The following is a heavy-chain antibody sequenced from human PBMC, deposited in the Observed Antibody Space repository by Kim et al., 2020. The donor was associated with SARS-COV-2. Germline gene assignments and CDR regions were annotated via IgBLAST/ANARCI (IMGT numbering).Heavy chain of an antibody. D-gene: IGHD3-10*01. CDR2: IYYSGST. CDR3: ARPSGSGSYYVGAFDI. CDR1: GGSISSSSSY. J-gene: IGHJ3*02. V-gene: IGHV4-39*01. Sequence: SETLSLTCTVSGGSISSSSSYWGWIRQPPGKGLEWIGSIYYSGSTYYNPSLKSRVTISVDTSKNQFSLKLSSVTAADTAVYYCARPSGSGSYYVGAFDIWGQGTMVTVSS.